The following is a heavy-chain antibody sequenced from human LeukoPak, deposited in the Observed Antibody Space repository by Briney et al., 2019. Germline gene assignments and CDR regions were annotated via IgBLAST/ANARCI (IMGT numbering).Heavy chain of an antibody. CDR2: ISRDSAAK. V-gene: IGHV3-48*02. J-gene: IGHJ6*02. CDR3: ARDLGGSKGGLDV. CDR1: GFTFNDFG. D-gene: IGHD3-16*01. Sequence: GGSLRLSCAASGFTFNDFGMNWVRQAPGKGLDWVSYISRDSAAKRYADSVKGRFTISRDKAKNSLYLQMNSLRDKDTAVYFCARDLGGSKGGLDVWGQGTTVTVSS.